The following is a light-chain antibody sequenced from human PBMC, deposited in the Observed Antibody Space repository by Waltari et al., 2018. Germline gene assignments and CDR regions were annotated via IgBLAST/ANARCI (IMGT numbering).Light chain of an antibody. CDR1: QSVSSY. Sequence: EIVLTQSPATLSLSPGERATLSCRASQSVSSYLAWYQQNPGQAPRLLIYDASNRATGIPARFSGSGSGTDFTLTISSLDPEDFAVYYCQHRSKWPLTFGGGTKVEIK. CDR3: QHRSKWPLT. V-gene: IGKV3-11*01. J-gene: IGKJ4*01. CDR2: DAS.